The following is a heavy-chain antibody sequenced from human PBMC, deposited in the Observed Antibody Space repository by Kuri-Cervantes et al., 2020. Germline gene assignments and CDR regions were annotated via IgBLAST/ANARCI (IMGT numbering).Heavy chain of an antibody. Sequence: LSLTCAASGFTFSSYWMSWVRQAPGKGLEWVANIKQDGSEKYYVDSVKGRFTISRDNAKNSLYLQMNSLRAEDTAVYYCARGSSWYYYYFDYWGQGTLVTVSS. CDR2: IKQDGSEK. D-gene: IGHD6-13*01. CDR1: GFTFSSYW. CDR3: ARGSSWYYYYFDY. J-gene: IGHJ4*02. V-gene: IGHV3-7*01.